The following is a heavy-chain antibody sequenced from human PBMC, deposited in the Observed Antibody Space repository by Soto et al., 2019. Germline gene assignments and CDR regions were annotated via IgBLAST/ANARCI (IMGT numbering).Heavy chain of an antibody. Sequence: GGSLRLSCAASGFIFSNYAMSWLRQAPGEGLEWVSGISGRGDRTYYADSVKGRFTISRDNSKNMLYLQMNSLRAEDTALYYCAKEPDVICGSYTLFDPWGQGTLVTVSS. J-gene: IGHJ5*02. V-gene: IGHV3-23*01. CDR1: GFIFSNYA. CDR2: ISGRGDRT. D-gene: IGHD1-26*01. CDR3: AKEPDVICGSYTLFDP.